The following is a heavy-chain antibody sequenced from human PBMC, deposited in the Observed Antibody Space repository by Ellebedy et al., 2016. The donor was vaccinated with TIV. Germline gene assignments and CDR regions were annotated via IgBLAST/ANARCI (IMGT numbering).Heavy chain of an antibody. CDR3: AGGRGWSIDY. D-gene: IGHD3-22*01. V-gene: IGHV3-7*03. Sequence: GESLKISCVASGFTFSDYWMNWVRQAPGKGLALVAIIKQDGSETLYVDSVEGRLTISRDKAKNSLYLQMNSLRAEDTAVYYCAGGRGWSIDYWGQGVLVTVSS. CDR2: IKQDGSET. CDR1: GFTFSDYW. J-gene: IGHJ4*02.